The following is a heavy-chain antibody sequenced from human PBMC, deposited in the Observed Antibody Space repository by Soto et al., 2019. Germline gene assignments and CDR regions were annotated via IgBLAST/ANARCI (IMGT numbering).Heavy chain of an antibody. J-gene: IGHJ4*02. D-gene: IGHD3-3*01. CDR1: GFPFSRYA. CDR3: ARRTWRGRADY. CDR2: IGGSGGDT. V-gene: IGHV3-23*01. Sequence: EVQLLASGGGLVQPGGSLRLSCAASGFPFSRYAMSWVRQAPGKGLEWVSAIGGSGGDTFYAESVKGRFTVSRDNAENTLSLQLNSLRVEDTAIYYCARRTWRGRADYWGQGILVTVSS.